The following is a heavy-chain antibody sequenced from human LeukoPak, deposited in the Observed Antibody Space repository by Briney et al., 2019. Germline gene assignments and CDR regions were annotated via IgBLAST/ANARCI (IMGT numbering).Heavy chain of an antibody. CDR3: ARDLTIFGVVIINYFDY. D-gene: IGHD3-3*01. CDR1: GYTFTGYY. Sequence: ASVKVSCKASGYTFTGYYMHWVRQAPGQGLEWMGWINPNSGGTNYAQKFQGRVTMTRDTSISTAYMELSRLRSDDTAVYYCARDLTIFGVVIINYFDYWGQGTPVTVSS. CDR2: INPNSGGT. J-gene: IGHJ4*02. V-gene: IGHV1-2*02.